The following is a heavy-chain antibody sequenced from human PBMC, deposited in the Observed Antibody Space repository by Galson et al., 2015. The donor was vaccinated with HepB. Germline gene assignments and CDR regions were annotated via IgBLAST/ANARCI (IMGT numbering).Heavy chain of an antibody. CDR1: GYTFTSYG. D-gene: IGHD6-19*01. Sequence: SVKVSCKAYGYTFTSYGISWVRQAPGQGLQWMGWISSYNGHTNYPQHLQGRDTMTTDTSTSTAYMDLRSLRSDDTAVYYCARVYNSGWYGHFDYWGQGTLVTVSS. J-gene: IGHJ4*02. V-gene: IGHV1-18*01. CDR2: ISSYNGHT. CDR3: ARVYNSGWYGHFDY.